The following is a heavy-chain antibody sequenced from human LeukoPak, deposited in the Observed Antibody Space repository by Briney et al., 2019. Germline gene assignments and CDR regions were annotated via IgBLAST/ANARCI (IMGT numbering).Heavy chain of an antibody. CDR1: GFTFSSYS. CDR3: ASFKDHDAFDI. J-gene: IGHJ3*02. Sequence: PGGSLRLSCAASGFTFSSYSMNWVRQAPGKGLEWVSSISSSSSYIYYADSVKGRFTISRDNAKNSLYLQMNSLRAEDTAVYYCASFKDHDAFDIWGQGTMVTVSS. D-gene: IGHD2-15*01. V-gene: IGHV3-21*01. CDR2: ISSSSSYI.